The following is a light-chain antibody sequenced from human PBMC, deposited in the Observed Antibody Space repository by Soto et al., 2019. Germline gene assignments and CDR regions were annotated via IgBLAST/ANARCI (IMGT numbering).Light chain of an antibody. V-gene: IGLV1-44*01. CDR1: XXNTGSNT. Sequence: QSVLTQPPSASGTPGQRVTIXXSGXXXNTGSNTVNWYQQVPGTAPKLLLYRNNMRPAGVPDRYSGSKSGTSASLAISGLQSEDEADYYCAAWDDSLNAPVFGGGTKLTAL. CDR3: AAWDDSLNAPV. J-gene: IGLJ3*02. CDR2: RNN.